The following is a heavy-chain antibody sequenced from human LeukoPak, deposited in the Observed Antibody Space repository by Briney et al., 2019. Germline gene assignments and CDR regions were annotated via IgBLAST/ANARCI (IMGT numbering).Heavy chain of an antibody. D-gene: IGHD3-10*01. CDR2: IYPGDSDT. CDR3: ARSGGPGSGIES. V-gene: IGHV5-51*01. CDR1: GYSFSNYW. J-gene: IGHJ4*02. Sequence: GESLKISCTGSGYSFSNYWIGWVRQMRGKGLERMWIIYPGDSDTRYSPFFQGQVTISADKSISTAYLQWSSLKASDTAMYYSARSGGPGSGIESWGQGTLVTVSS.